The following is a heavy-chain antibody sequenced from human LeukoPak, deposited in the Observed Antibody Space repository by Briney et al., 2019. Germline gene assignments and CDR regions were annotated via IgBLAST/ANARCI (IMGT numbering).Heavy chain of an antibody. CDR2: ISSSSTTI. Sequence: GGSLRLSCAASGFTFSSYSMNWVRQAPGKGLEWVSYISSSSTTIYYADSVKGRFTISRDNAKNSLYLQMSSLRDEDTAVYYCARDWYGDYAREYWGQGTLVTVSS. CDR1: GFTFSSYS. J-gene: IGHJ4*02. CDR3: ARDWYGDYAREY. D-gene: IGHD4-17*01. V-gene: IGHV3-48*02.